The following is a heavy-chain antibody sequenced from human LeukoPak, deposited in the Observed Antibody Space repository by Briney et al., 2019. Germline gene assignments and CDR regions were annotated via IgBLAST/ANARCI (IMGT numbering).Heavy chain of an antibody. J-gene: IGHJ4*02. CDR2: IYRSGST. V-gene: IGHV4-38-2*02. Sequence: SETLSLTCTVSGYSISSGYYWGWIRQPPGKGLEWIGSIYRSGSTYYNPSLKSRVTISVDTSKNQFSLKLSSVTAADTAVYYCARVGLGYYGSGSGLVDYWGQGTLVTVSS. CDR3: ARVGLGYYGSGSGLVDY. D-gene: IGHD3-10*01. CDR1: GYSISSGYY.